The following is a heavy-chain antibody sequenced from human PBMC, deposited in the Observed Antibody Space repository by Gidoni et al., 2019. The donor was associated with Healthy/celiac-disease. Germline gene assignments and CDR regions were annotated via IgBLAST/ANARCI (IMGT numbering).Heavy chain of an antibody. CDR3: ARDRGDYGTGGYYFDY. Sequence: QVQLQEPGPGLVTPSETLSLTCTVSGGSIRSYYWSWIRPPPGKGLEWIGYIYYSGSTNYNPSLKSRVTISVDTSKNQFSLKLSSVTAADTAVYYCARDRGDYGTGGYYFDYWGQGTLVTVSS. V-gene: IGHV4-59*01. CDR1: GGSIRSYY. J-gene: IGHJ4*02. D-gene: IGHD4-17*01. CDR2: IYYSGST.